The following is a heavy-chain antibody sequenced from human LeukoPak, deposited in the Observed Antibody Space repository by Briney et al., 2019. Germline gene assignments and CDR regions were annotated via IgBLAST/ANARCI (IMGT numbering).Heavy chain of an antibody. V-gene: IGHV4-4*02. D-gene: IGHD3-3*01. CDR1: GDSISSSHW. CDR3: ARPRYYDFWSGYYSGAFDI. CDR2: IYHSGST. Sequence: SETLSLTCVVSGDSISSSHWWSWVRQPPGKGLEWIGDIYHSGSTKYNSSLEGRVTMSVDNSKNQISLVLYSVTAADTAVYYCARPRYYDFWSGYYSGAFDIWGQGTMVTVSS. J-gene: IGHJ3*02.